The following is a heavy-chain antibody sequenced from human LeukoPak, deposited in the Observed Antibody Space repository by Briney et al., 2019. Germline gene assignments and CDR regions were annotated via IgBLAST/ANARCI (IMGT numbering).Heavy chain of an antibody. V-gene: IGHV4-38-2*01. CDR2: IYHSGST. Sequence: SETLSLTCAVSGYSISSGYYWGWLRQSPGKGLEWIGSIYHSGSTYYNPSLKSRVTISVDTSKNHFSLRLSSVTAADTAVYYCARRSGSYRAGAEYFQHWGRGTLVTVSS. CDR3: ARRSGSYRAGAEYFQH. CDR1: GYSISSGYY. J-gene: IGHJ1*01. D-gene: IGHD1-26*01.